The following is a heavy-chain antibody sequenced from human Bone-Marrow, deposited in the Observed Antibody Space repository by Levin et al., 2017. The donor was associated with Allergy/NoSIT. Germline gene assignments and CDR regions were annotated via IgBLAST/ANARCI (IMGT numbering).Heavy chain of an antibody. CDR1: GFTFRTYA. Sequence: SCAASGFTFRTYAMSWFRQAPGKGLEWVSSISGGGSNTYYADSVRGRFTISRDTSENTLYLQMSGLRTDDTAIYFCARVVSGPTVGKDAFALWGQGKMVIVSS. CDR3: ARVVSGPTVGKDAFAL. V-gene: IGHV3-23*01. D-gene: IGHD1-26*01. CDR2: ISGGGSNT. J-gene: IGHJ3*01.